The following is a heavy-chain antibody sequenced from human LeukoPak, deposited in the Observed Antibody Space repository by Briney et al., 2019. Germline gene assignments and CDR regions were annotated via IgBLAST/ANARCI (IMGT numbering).Heavy chain of an antibody. Sequence: PSETLSLTCTVSGGSISSYYWSWIRQPPGKGLEWIGYIYYSGSTNYNPSLKSRVTISVDTSKNQFSPKLSSVTAADTAVYYCARGRGYSGYFGYYYMDVWGKGTTVTISS. V-gene: IGHV4-59*01. CDR2: IYYSGST. CDR1: GGSISSYY. J-gene: IGHJ6*03. D-gene: IGHD5-12*01. CDR3: ARGRGYSGYFGYYYMDV.